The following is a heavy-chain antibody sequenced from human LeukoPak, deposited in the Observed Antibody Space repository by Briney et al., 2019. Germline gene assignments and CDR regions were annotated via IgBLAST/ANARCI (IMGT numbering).Heavy chain of an antibody. CDR3: ARGPYYGSGSYYTVYYFDY. CDR2: ISGSGGST. CDR1: GFTFSTYA. J-gene: IGHJ4*02. V-gene: IGHV3-23*01. Sequence: GGSLRLSCAASGFTFSTYAMSWVRQAPGKGLEWVSGISGSGGSTYYADSVKGRFTISRDNSQNTLYLQMNSLRADDTAVYYCARGPYYGSGSYYTVYYFDYWGQGTLVTVSS. D-gene: IGHD3-10*01.